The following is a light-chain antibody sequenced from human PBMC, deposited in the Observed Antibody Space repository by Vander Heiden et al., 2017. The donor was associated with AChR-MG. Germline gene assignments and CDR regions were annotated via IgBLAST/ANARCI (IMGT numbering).Light chain of an antibody. CDR2: DAA. V-gene: IGKV3-11*01. J-gene: IGKJ2*01. CDR1: QSVGSY. CDR3: QQLTNWPPYT. Sequence: EIVLTQSPVTLSLSPGERATLSCRASQSVGSYLAWYQQKPGQAPRLLIYDAANRATGIPARFSGSGSGTDFTLTISSLEPEDFAVYYCQQLTNWPPYTFGQGTKLEIK.